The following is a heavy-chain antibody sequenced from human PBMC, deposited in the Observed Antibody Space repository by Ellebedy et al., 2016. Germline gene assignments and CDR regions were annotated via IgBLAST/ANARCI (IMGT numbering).Heavy chain of an antibody. J-gene: IGHJ5*02. D-gene: IGHD3-10*01. V-gene: IGHV4-59*12. CDR3: ARDQRPQGNLLWFGELGRNWFDP. CDR2: IYYSGST. Sequence: SETLSLTXTVSGGSISSYYWSWIRQPPGKGLEWIGYIYYSGSTNYNPSLKSRVTISVDTSKNQFSLKLSSVTAADTAVYYCARDQRPQGNLLWFGELGRNWFDPWGQGTLVTVSS. CDR1: GGSISSYY.